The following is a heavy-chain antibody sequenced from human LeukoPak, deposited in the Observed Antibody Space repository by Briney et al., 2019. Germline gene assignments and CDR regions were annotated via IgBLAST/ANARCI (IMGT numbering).Heavy chain of an antibody. CDR1: GYTFTSYD. CDR2: MNPNSGNT. D-gene: IGHD2-15*01. J-gene: IGHJ4*02. V-gene: IGHV1-8*01. CDR3: AREEIFRCSGGSCYFDY. Sequence: ASVKVSCKAPGYTFTSYDINWVRQATGQGLEWMGWMNPNSGNTGYAQKFQGRVTMTRNTSISTAYMELSSLRSEDTAVYYCAREEIFRCSGGSCYFDYWGQGTLVTVSS.